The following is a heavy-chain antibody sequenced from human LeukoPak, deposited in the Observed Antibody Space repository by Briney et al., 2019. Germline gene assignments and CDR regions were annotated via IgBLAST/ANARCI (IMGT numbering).Heavy chain of an antibody. CDR2: IYYSGST. J-gene: IGHJ4*02. V-gene: IGHV4-39*01. Sequence: SETLSLTCTVSGGSISSSSYYWGWIRQPPGKGLEWIGSIYYSGSTYYNPSLKSRVTISVDTSKNQFSLKLSSVTAADTAVYYCARHLRRWLQTYYFDYWGQGTLVTVSS. D-gene: IGHD5-24*01. CDR1: GGSISSSSYY. CDR3: ARHLRRWLQTYYFDY.